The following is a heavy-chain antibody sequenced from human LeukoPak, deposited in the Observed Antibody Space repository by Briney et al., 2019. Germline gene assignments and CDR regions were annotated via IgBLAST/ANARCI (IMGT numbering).Heavy chain of an antibody. J-gene: IGHJ3*02. D-gene: IGHD3-22*01. CDR1: GFTFSSYA. V-gene: IGHV3-23*01. CDR2: VSGSGGST. Sequence: GGSLRLSCAASGFTFSSYAMSWVRQAPGQGLEWVSAVSGSGGSTYYADSVKVRFTISRDNSKNTLYLQMNSLRAEDTAVYYCAKNYYDSSGNRRRAFDIWGQGTMVTVSS. CDR3: AKNYYDSSGNRRRAFDI.